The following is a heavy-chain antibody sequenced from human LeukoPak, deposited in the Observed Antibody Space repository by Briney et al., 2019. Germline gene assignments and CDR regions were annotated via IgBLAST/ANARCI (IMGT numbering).Heavy chain of an antibody. V-gene: IGHV1-69*04. D-gene: IGHD2-2*01. CDR3: ARDRGDIVVVPAGTPDY. CDR2: IIHILGIA. CDR1: GGTFSSYT. J-gene: IGHJ4*02. Sequence: ASVKVSCKASGGTFSSYTISWVRQAPGQGLEWMGRIIHILGIANYAQKFQGRVTITADKSTSTAYMELSSPRSEDTAVYYCARDRGDIVVVPAGTPDYWGQGTLVTVSS.